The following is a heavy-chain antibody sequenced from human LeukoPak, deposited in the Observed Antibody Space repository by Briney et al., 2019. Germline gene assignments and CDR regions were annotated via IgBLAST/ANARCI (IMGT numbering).Heavy chain of an antibody. CDR2: IIPILCIA. D-gene: IGHD3-22*01. V-gene: IGHV1-69*04. CDR3: ARDQYYDSSGYYPFDY. J-gene: IGHJ4*02. Sequence: ASVKVSCKASGGTFSSYAISWVRQAPGQGLEWLGRIIPILCIANYAQKFQGRVTITADKSTSTAYIELSSLRSEDTAVYYCARDQYYDSSGYYPFDYWGQGTLVTVSS. CDR1: GGTFSSYA.